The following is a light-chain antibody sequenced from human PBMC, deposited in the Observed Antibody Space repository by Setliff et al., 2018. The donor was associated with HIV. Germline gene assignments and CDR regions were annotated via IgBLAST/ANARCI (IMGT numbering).Light chain of an antibody. CDR1: SSNIGTGYD. CDR3: QSYDSSLTGRV. V-gene: IGLV1-40*01. J-gene: IGLJ1*01. CDR2: GNS. Sequence: ALTQPPSVSGAPGQRVTISCTGSSSNIGTGYDVHWYQQLPGTAPKLLIYGNSNRPSGVPDRFSGSKSGTSASLAIAGLQAEDEADYYCQSYDSSLTGRVFGTGTKVTVL.